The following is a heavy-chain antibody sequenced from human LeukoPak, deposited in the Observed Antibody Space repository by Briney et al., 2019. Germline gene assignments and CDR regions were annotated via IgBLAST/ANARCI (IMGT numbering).Heavy chain of an antibody. Sequence: GGSLRLSCAASGFTVSSNYMSWVRQAPGKGLEWVSVIYSGSSSTYYTDSVKGRFTISRHNSKNTLYLQMNSLRAEDTAVYYCARDVRGSYDYWGQGTLVTVSS. CDR1: GFTVSSNY. J-gene: IGHJ4*02. D-gene: IGHD3-10*02. CDR2: IYSGSSST. CDR3: ARDVRGSYDY. V-gene: IGHV3-53*01.